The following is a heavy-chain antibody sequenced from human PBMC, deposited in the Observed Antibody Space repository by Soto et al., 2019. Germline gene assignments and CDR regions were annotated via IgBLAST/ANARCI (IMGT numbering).Heavy chain of an antibody. CDR2: IYTSGST. CDR1: GGSISSYY. Sequence: SETLSLTCTVSGGSISSYYWSWIRQPAGKGLEWIGRIYTSGSTNYNPSLKSRVTMSVDTSKNQFSLKLSSVTAADTAVYYCARGRIAATFDYYYYGMDVWGHGTTVTVSS. D-gene: IGHD2-15*01. J-gene: IGHJ6*02. CDR3: ARGRIAATFDYYYYGMDV. V-gene: IGHV4-4*07.